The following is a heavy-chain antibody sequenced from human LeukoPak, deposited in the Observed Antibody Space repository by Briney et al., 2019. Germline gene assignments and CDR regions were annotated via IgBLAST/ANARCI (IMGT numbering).Heavy chain of an antibody. CDR3: ARDEALSY. Sequence: PGGSLRLSCAASGFTFSSYAMHWVRQAPGKGLEWVAVISYDGSNKYHADSVKGRFTISRDNSKNTLYLQMNSLRAEDTAVYYCARDEALSYWGQGTLVTVSS. V-gene: IGHV3-30*04. CDR1: GFTFSSYA. CDR2: ISYDGSNK. J-gene: IGHJ4*02.